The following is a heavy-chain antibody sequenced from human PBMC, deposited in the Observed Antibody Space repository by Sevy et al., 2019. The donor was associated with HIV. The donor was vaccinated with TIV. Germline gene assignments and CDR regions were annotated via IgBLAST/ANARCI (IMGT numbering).Heavy chain of an antibody. Sequence: GGSLRLSCAASGFTISSYALTWVRQAPGKGLEWVSAISASGGSTYYADSVKGRFTISRDNSKNTLYLQMNSLRAEDTGVYYCAKDYPEVPMGTTNFWGQGVLVTVSS. CDR1: GFTISSYA. CDR2: ISASGGST. CDR3: AKDYPEVPMGTTNF. V-gene: IGHV3-23*01. D-gene: IGHD1-26*01. J-gene: IGHJ4*02.